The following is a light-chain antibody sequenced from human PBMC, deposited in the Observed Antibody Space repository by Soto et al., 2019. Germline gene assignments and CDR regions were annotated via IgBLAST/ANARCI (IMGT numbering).Light chain of an antibody. J-gene: IGKJ1*01. CDR1: QGISSC. Sequence: DIQMTQSPCTLSASVWDRVTITCRGRQGISSCLAWYQQKPGKAPKILIYDASSLESGVPSRFSGSGSGKEFTIPISSLQPDDFATYYCQQHNSYSPWTFGQGTKVDIK. CDR2: DAS. CDR3: QQHNSYSPWT. V-gene: IGKV1-5*01.